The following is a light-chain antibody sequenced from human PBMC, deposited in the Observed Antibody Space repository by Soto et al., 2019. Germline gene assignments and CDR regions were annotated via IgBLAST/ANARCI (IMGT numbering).Light chain of an antibody. CDR3: QQRSNWPRT. CDR1: QSVSSN. J-gene: IGKJ1*01. CDR2: GAS. V-gene: IGKV3-15*01. Sequence: EIVVTQSPATLSVSPGERATLSCRASQSVSSNLAWYQQKPGQAPRLLIYGASTRATGIPARLSGSGSGTEFTLTISSLEPEDFAVYYCQQRSNWPRTFGQGTKVDIK.